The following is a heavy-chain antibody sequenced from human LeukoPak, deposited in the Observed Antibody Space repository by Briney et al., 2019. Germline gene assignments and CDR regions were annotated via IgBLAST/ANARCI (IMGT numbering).Heavy chain of an antibody. J-gene: IGHJ6*03. CDR1: GFIVTSNY. D-gene: IGHD3-10*01. CDR3: ARVVYYYASVSYNYYMDV. V-gene: IGHV3-53*01. CDR2: IYSGGTT. Sequence: PGGSLRLSCAVSGFIVTSNYMSWVRLAPGKGLEWVSTIYSGGTTFYTDSVRGRFTISRDNSKNTLYLQMSSPRAEDAAIYYCARVVYYYASVSYNYYMDVWGKGTTVTISS.